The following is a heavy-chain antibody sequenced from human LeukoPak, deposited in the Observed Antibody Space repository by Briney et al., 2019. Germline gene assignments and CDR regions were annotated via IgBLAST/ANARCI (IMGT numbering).Heavy chain of an antibody. J-gene: IGHJ5*02. CDR1: GYTFSRYE. CDR2: MNPNSGNT. CDR3: VRLFVQEPSGWFDP. Sequence: ASVKVSCKTSGYTFSRYEINWVRQPPGQGLEWIGWMNPNSGNTAYAQKFQGRVTMTRDVSIRTAYMELSSLRSEDTAVYYCVRLFVQEPSGWFDPWGQGTLVTVS. V-gene: IGHV1-8*01. D-gene: IGHD3-10*01.